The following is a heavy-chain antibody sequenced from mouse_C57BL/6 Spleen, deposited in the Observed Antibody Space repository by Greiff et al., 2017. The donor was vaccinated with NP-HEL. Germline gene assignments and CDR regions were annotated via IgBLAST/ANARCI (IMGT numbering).Heavy chain of an antibody. J-gene: IGHJ2*01. V-gene: IGHV1-15*01. D-gene: IGHD1-1*01. CDR3: TKIARIYYGSGDY. CDR1: GYTFTDYE. Sequence: QVQLQQSGAELVRPGASVTLSCKASGYTFTDYEMHWVKQTPVHGLEWIGAIDPETGGTAYNQKFKGKAILTADKSSSTAYMELRSLTSEDSAVYYCTKIARIYYGSGDYWGQGTTLTVSS. CDR2: IDPETGGT.